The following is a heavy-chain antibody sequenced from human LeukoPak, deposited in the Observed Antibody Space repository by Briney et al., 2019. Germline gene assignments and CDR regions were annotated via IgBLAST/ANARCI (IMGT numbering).Heavy chain of an antibody. V-gene: IGHV4-59*01. Sequence: SETLSLTCTVSGGSISSYYWSWIRQPPGKGLEWIGYIYYSGSTNYNPSLKGRVTISVDTSKNQFSLKLNSVTAADTTVYYCARTPHTPPSSSCNFDYWGQGTLVTVSS. J-gene: IGHJ4*02. CDR1: GGSISSYY. CDR3: ARTPHTPPSSSCNFDY. CDR2: IYYSGST. D-gene: IGHD6-13*01.